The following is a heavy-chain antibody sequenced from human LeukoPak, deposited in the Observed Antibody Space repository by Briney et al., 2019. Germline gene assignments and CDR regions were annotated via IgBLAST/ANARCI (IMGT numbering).Heavy chain of an antibody. CDR1: GGSFSGYY. CDR3: ARQNYDISIDYSGVGWLDP. CDR2: INHSGST. D-gene: IGHD3-9*01. J-gene: IGHJ5*02. V-gene: IGHV4-34*01. Sequence: PSETLSLTCAVYGGSFSGYYWSWIRQPPGKGLEWIGEINHSGSTNYNPSLKSRVTISVDTSKNQSSLKLSSVTAADTAVYYCARQNYDISIDYSGVGWLDPWGQGTLVIVPS.